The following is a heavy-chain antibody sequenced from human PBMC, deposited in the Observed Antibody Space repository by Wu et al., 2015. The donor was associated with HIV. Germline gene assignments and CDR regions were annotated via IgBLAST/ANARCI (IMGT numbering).Heavy chain of an antibody. D-gene: IGHD2-8*01. CDR3: ATVGYCTNGVCYPGYFDY. CDR2: ISAYNDNR. V-gene: IGHV1-18*04. Sequence: QVQLVQSGAEVKKPGASVKISCKASGYTFTNYYIHWVRQAPGQRLEWMGWISAYNDNRNYVQKFQGRVTLTTDTSTSTAYMELSSLRSEDTAVYYCATVGYCTNGVCYPGYFDYWGQGTLVTVSS. J-gene: IGHJ4*02. CDR1: GYTFTNYY.